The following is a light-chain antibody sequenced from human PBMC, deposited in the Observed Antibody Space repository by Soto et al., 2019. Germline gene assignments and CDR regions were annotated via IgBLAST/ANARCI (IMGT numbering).Light chain of an antibody. CDR1: QGIGNA. CDR2: AAS. Sequence: AIQMTQSPSSLSASVGDRVTISCRASQGIGNALAWYQQKPGKAPKLLIYAASTLQSGVPSRFSGSGSGTDFTLTINCLQSEDFATYYCQQYYSYSWTFGQGTKVDIK. J-gene: IGKJ1*01. V-gene: IGKV1-13*02. CDR3: QQYYSYSWT.